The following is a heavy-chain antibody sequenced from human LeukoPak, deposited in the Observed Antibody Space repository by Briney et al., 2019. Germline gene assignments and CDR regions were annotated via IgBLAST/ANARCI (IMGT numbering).Heavy chain of an antibody. CDR2: IYYSGST. CDR3: AREEDYYDSSGYYSIAFDI. CDR1: GGSISSSSYY. J-gene: IGHJ3*02. Sequence: PSETLSLTCTVSGGSISSSSYYWGWIRQPPGKGLEWIGSIYYSGSTYYNPSLKIRVTISVDTSKNQFSLKLSSVTAADTAVYYCAREEDYYDSSGYYSIAFDIWGQGTMVTVSS. V-gene: IGHV4-39*02. D-gene: IGHD3-22*01.